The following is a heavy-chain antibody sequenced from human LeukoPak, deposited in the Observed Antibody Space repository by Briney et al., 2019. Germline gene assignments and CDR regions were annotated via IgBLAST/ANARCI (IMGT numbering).Heavy chain of an antibody. V-gene: IGHV1-46*01. Sequence: VASLKVSCKASGYTFTSYYIHWVRQAPGQGLEWMGKINPSGGTTTNAQTFLGRLTMTRDTSTNTVYMELSSLRSEDTAVYYCARGGLGNYDILTGNYKYYFYMDVWGEGTTVTVSS. CDR2: INPSGGTT. CDR1: GYTFTSYY. J-gene: IGHJ6*03. D-gene: IGHD3-9*01. CDR3: ARGGLGNYDILTGNYKYYFYMDV.